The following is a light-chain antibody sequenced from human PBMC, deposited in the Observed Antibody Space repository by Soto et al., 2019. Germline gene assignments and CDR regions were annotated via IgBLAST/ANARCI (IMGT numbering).Light chain of an antibody. CDR1: SFSIASNY. CDR2: EDN. V-gene: IGLV6-57*01. J-gene: IGLJ3*02. CDR3: QSYDATNQV. Sequence: NFMLTQRHSVSESPGKTVIISCTRSSFSIASNYVQWYQQRPGSSPTTVIYEDNQRPSGVPDRFSGSIDSSSNSASLTISGLETEDEADYFCQSYDATNQVFGAGTKLTVL.